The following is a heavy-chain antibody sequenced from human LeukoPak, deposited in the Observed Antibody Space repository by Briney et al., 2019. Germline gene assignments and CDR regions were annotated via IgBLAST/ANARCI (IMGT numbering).Heavy chain of an antibody. CDR2: ISAYNGNT. J-gene: IGHJ1*01. D-gene: IGHD3-9*01. V-gene: IGHV1-18*01. CDR1: GGTFSSYA. CDR3: AAKTDAYYDILTGYSVAEYFQH. Sequence: ASVKVSCKASGGTFSSYAISWVRQAPGQGLEWMGWISAYNGNTNYAQKLQGRVTMTTDTSTSTAYMELRSLRSDDTAVYYCAAKTDAYYDILTGYSVAEYFQHWGQGTLVTVSS.